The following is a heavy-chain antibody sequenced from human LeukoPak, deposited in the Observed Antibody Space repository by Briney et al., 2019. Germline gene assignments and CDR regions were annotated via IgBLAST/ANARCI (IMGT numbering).Heavy chain of an antibody. CDR1: GFTFSSYS. D-gene: IGHD6-6*01. CDR3: AREITSSSSFDS. CDR2: ISSSSSYI. J-gene: IGHJ4*02. Sequence: GGSLRLSCAASGFTFSSYSMNWVRQAPGKGLEWVSSISSSSSYIYYADSVKGRFTISRDNAKNSLYLQMNSLRAEDTAVYYCAREITSSSSFDSWGQGTLVTVSS. V-gene: IGHV3-21*01.